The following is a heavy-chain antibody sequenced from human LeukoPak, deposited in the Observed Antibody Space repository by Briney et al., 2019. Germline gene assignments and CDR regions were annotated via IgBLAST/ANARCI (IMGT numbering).Heavy chain of an antibody. D-gene: IGHD3-22*01. Sequence: GGSLRLSCAASGFTFSSFWMTWVRQAPGKGLEWVANIRQHGSEKYYVDSVKGRFTISRDNAKNSLYLQMNSLRAEDTAVYYCATSAFDSSGYYSYWGQGTLVTVSS. CDR1: GFTFSSFW. CDR2: IRQHGSEK. V-gene: IGHV3-7*01. CDR3: ATSAFDSSGYYSY. J-gene: IGHJ4*02.